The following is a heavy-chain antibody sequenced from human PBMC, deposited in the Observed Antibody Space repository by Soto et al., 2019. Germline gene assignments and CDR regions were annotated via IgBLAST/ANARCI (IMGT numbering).Heavy chain of an antibody. Sequence: SVKVSCKASVSTFTYYYIHWVRQAPGQGLEWMGWISPRTGSANFAQRFQGRVSMTRDTSITTAYMELRRLKSDDTAVYYCARGPYSGRAYGMDGWGPGATVTVSS. D-gene: IGHD2-15*01. CDR3: ARGPYSGRAYGMDG. CDR2: ISPRTGSA. V-gene: IGHV1-2*02. J-gene: IGHJ6*02. CDR1: VSTFTYYY.